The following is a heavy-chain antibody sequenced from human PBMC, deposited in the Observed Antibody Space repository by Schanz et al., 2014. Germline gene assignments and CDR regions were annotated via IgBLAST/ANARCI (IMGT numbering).Heavy chain of an antibody. CDR2: IITNTGNP. V-gene: IGHV7-4-1*02. CDR1: GYTFAMYD. J-gene: IGHJ4*02. D-gene: IGHD5-12*01. Sequence: QVQLVQSGSELKKPGASVKVSCKASGYTFAMYDMNWVRQAPGQGLEWMGWIITNTGNPTYAQGFTGRFVFSLDTSVSTAYLQISSLKAEDTAVYYCARDGWGYSGYGLNYFDYWGQGTLVTVSS. CDR3: ARDGWGYSGYGLNYFDY.